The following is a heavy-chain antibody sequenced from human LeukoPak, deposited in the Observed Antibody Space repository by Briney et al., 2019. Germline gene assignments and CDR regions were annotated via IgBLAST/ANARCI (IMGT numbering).Heavy chain of an antibody. CDR1: GGTFSSYA. CDR3: ARVPSGYDGYYYYMDV. Sequence: SVKVSCKASGGTFSSYAISWVRQAPGQGLEWMGGIIPIFGTANYAQKFQGRVTITADESTSTAYMELSSLRSDDMAVYYCARVPSGYDGYYYYMDVWGKGTTVTISS. J-gene: IGHJ6*03. CDR2: IIPIFGTA. D-gene: IGHD5-12*01. V-gene: IGHV1-69*13.